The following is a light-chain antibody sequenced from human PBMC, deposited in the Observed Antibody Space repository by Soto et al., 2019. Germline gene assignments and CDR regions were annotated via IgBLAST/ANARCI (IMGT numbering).Light chain of an antibody. CDR2: DVS. Sequence: QSVLTQPASVSGSPGQSITISCTGTSSDIDGYNYVSWYQQLPGKVPKLIIYDVSNRPSGVSDRFSGSKSGNAASLTISGLQAEDEADYYCSSYTSTSTLYVFGTGTKVTVL. J-gene: IGLJ1*01. CDR3: SSYTSTSTLYV. CDR1: SSDIDGYNY. V-gene: IGLV2-14*03.